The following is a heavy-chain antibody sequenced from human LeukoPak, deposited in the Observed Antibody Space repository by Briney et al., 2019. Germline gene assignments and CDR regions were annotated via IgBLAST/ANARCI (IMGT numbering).Heavy chain of an antibody. CDR2: LNSDGSRT. D-gene: IGHD1-26*01. V-gene: IGHV3-74*01. Sequence: GGSLRLSCAASGFIFRSYWIHWVRQAPGKGPAWVSRLNSDGSRTNYADSVKGRFTISRDNAKNTLYLQMNSLRAEDTAVYYCAKAQWELLGAFDYWGQGTLVTVSS. CDR3: AKAQWELLGAFDY. J-gene: IGHJ4*02. CDR1: GFIFRSYW.